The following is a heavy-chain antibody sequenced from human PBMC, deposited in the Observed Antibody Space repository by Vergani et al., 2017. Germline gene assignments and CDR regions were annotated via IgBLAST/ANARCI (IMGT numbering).Heavy chain of an antibody. CDR2: IRYDGSNK. Sequence: QVQLVESGGGVVQPGRSLRLSCAASGFTLSSYGMHWVRQAPGKGLEWVTVIRYDGSNKYYADSVTGRFTVSRDNSKNTLYLQMNSLRVEDTAVYYCAKDSRYCGGDCHQFDYWGQGTLVTVSS. CDR3: AKDSRYCGGDCHQFDY. D-gene: IGHD2-21*02. CDR1: GFTLSSYG. V-gene: IGHV3-33*06. J-gene: IGHJ4*02.